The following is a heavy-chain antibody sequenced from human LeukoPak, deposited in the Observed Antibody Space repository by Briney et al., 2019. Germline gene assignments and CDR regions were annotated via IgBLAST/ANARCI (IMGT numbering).Heavy chain of an antibody. J-gene: IGHJ4*02. Sequence: GGSLRLSCSASGFIFSNYWMSWVRQAPGKGLEWVANIRTDGSEKHYTDSVKGRFTISRDNAKNLLYLQMSNLRAEDTAVYYCVIDNGGSGWLYWGQGTLVTVSS. V-gene: IGHV3-7*05. CDR2: IRTDGSEK. CDR3: VIDNGGSGWLY. CDR1: GFIFSNYW. D-gene: IGHD6-19*01.